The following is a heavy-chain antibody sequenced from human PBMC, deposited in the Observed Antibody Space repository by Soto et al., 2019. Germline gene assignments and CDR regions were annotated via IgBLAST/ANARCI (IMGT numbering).Heavy chain of an antibody. Sequence: GGSLRLSCAASGFTFSSYGMHWVRQAPGKGLEWEAVIWYDGSNKYYADSGKGRFTISRDNSKNTLYLQMNSLRAEDTAVYYCAREAMVFNSVYYYGMDVWGQGTTVTVSS. J-gene: IGHJ6*02. V-gene: IGHV3-33*01. CDR2: IWYDGSNK. CDR1: GFTFSSYG. D-gene: IGHD5-18*01. CDR3: AREAMVFNSVYYYGMDV.